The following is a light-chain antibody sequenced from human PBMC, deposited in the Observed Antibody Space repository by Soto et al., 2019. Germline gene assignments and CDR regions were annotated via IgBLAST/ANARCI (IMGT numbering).Light chain of an antibody. CDR2: EVS. J-gene: IGLJ1*01. CDR1: SSEVGNYDR. V-gene: IGLV2-18*02. Sequence: QSALTQPPSVSGSPGQSVTISCTGTSSEVGNYDRVSWYQQPPGTAPKLIIYEVSNRPSGVPDRFSGSKSGNTASLTISGLQAEDEGDYYCSSYTGSSPRYVFGTGTKLTVL. CDR3: SSYTGSSPRYV.